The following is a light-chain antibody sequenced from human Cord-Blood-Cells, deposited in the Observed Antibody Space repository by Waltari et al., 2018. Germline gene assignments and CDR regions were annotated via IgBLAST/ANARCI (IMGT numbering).Light chain of an antibody. V-gene: IGLV7-46*01. J-gene: IGLJ2*01. CDR1: TGAVTSGHY. CDR2: DTS. Sequence: QAVVTQEPSLTVSPGGTVTLTCGSSTGAVTSGHYPYWFQQKPGQAPRTLIYDTSNKHSWTPARFSGSLPGGKAALTPSGAQPEDEAEYYCLRSYSGAYVVFGGGTKLTVL. CDR3: LRSYSGAYVV.